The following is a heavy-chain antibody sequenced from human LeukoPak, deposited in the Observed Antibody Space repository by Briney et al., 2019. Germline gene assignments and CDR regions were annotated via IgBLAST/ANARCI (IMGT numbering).Heavy chain of an antibody. CDR2: IWYEGSNK. D-gene: IGHD6-19*01. J-gene: IGHJ4*02. V-gene: IGHV3-33*06. CDR3: AKDRIAVAGTAFDY. Sequence: GRSLRLSCAASGFSFSSYGMHWVRQAPGKGLEWVAVIWYEGSNKYYADSVKGRFTISRDNSKNTLYLQMNSLRAEDTAVYYCAKDRIAVAGTAFDYWGQGTLVTVSS. CDR1: GFSFSSYG.